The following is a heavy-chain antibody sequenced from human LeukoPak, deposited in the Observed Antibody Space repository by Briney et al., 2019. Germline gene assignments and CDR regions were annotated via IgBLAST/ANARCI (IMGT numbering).Heavy chain of an antibody. CDR2: ISAYNGNT. J-gene: IGHJ4*02. CDR3: ARDSIVGATGAGY. CDR1: GYTFTGYY. Sequence: RASVKVSCKASGYTFTGYYMHWVRQAPGQGLEWMGWISAYNGNTNYAQKLQGRVTMATDTSTSTAYMELRSLRSDDTAVYYCARDSIVGATGAGYWGQGTLVTVSS. D-gene: IGHD1-26*01. V-gene: IGHV1-18*04.